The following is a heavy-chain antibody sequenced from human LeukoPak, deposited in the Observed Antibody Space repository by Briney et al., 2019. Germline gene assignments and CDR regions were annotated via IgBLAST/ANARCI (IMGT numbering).Heavy chain of an antibody. V-gene: IGHV4-59*01. CDR1: GASISPYN. CDR2: IYYSGST. J-gene: IGHJ5*02. CDR3: ARGNTYGDYVGRYWFDP. D-gene: IGHD4-17*01. Sequence: SETLSLTCTVSGASISPYNWNWFRQPPGKGLEWIGNIYYSGSTNYNPSLKSRVTISVDTSKNQFSLQLSSVTAADTAVYYCARGNTYGDYVGRYWFDPWGQGTLVTVSS.